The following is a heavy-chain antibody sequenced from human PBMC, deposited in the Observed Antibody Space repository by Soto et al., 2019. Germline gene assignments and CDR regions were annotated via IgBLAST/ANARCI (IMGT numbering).Heavy chain of an antibody. Sequence: EVQLVESGGGLIQPGGSLRLSCAVSGFTVSNNYMSWVRQAPGKGLEGVSVIYSGGYTAYGDSVKGRFTISRDNSKNTLFLKMNSRGPDDPAGYYWATRGGGGGYWGQGTLVTVSS. V-gene: IGHV3-53*01. CDR3: ATRGGGGGY. D-gene: IGHD3-10*01. CDR2: IYSGGYT. J-gene: IGHJ4*02. CDR1: GFTVSNNY.